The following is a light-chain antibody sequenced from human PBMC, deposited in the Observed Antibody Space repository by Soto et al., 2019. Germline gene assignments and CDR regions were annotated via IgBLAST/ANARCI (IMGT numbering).Light chain of an antibody. Sequence: EIVLTQSPDNLSLSPGERVTLSCRASQSVGSSHLAWYQQKPGQALRLLIYDASTRAADIPDRFSGSGSGTDFTLTISILEPEDFAVYYCLQNVTSPWTFGQGTKVEIK. CDR2: DAS. CDR1: QSVGSSH. CDR3: LQNVTSPWT. V-gene: IGKV3-20*01. J-gene: IGKJ1*01.